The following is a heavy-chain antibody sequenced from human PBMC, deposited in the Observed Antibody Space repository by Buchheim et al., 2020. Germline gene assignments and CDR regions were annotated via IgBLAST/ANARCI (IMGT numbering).Heavy chain of an antibody. CDR2: IKQDGSEQ. V-gene: IGHV3-7*01. CDR1: GITFSNHW. J-gene: IGHJ4*02. D-gene: IGHD6-19*01. Sequence: EVQLVESGGGLVQPGGSLRLSCAASGITFSNHWMSWVRQAPGKGPEWVSIIKQDGSEQFYVDSVKGRFTISRDNAKNSLYLQMHSLRAEDTAVYYCVRGSGWLHDYWGKGTL. CDR3: VRGSGWLHDY.